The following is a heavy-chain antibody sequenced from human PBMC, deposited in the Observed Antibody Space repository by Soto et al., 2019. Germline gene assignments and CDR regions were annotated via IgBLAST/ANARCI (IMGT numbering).Heavy chain of an antibody. J-gene: IGHJ4*01. Sequence: GGSLRLSCAASGLTFSSYAMSRVRQAPGKGLEWVSSISGNAGDTNYADSAKGRFTISRDNSKNTLYLQMNSLRAEDTAVYYCAKMSTGSIRDYWGQGTLVTVSS. CDR3: AKMSTGSIRDY. CDR1: GLTFSSYA. D-gene: IGHD3-3*02. V-gene: IGHV3-23*01. CDR2: ISGNAGDT.